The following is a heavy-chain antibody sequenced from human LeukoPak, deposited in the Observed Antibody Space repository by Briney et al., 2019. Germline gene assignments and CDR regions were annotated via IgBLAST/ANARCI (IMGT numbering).Heavy chain of an antibody. CDR3: AELGITMIGGV. CDR1: GFTFSSYE. V-gene: IGHV3-48*03. CDR2: ISSSGSTI. D-gene: IGHD3-10*02. J-gene: IGHJ6*04. Sequence: GGSLRLSCAASGFTFSSYEMNWVRQAPGKGLEWVSYISSSGSTIYYADSVKGRFTIFRDNAKNSLYLQMNSLRAEDTAVYYCAELGITMIGGVWGTGTTVTISS.